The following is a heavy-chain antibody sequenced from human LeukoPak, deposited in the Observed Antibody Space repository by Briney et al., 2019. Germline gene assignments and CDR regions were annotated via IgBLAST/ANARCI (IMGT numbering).Heavy chain of an antibody. D-gene: IGHD5-12*01. CDR2: ISGSGGST. J-gene: IGHJ4*02. CDR3: AKGPSGYDYLDY. CDR1: GFTFSSYA. Sequence: PGGSLRLSRAASGFTFSSYAMSWVRQAPGKGLEWVSAISGSGGSTYYADSVKGRFTISRDNSKNTLYLQMNSLRAEDTAVYYCAKGPSGYDYLDYWGQGTLVTVSS. V-gene: IGHV3-23*01.